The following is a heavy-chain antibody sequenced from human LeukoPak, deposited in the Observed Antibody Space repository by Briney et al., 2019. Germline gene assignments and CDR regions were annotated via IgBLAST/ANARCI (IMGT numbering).Heavy chain of an antibody. CDR1: GFTFSSYW. CDR3: AKDGHDSSGLNWFDP. V-gene: IGHV3-74*01. J-gene: IGHJ5*02. CDR2: INSDGSST. Sequence: HSGGSLRLSCAASGFTFSSYWMHWVRQAPGKGLVWISRINSDGSSTSYADSVKGRFTISRDNAKNTLYLQMNSLRAEDTAVYYCAKDGHDSSGLNWFDPWGQGTLVTVSS. D-gene: IGHD3-22*01.